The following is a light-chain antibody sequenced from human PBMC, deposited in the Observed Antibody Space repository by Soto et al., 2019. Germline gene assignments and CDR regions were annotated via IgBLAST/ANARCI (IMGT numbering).Light chain of an antibody. J-gene: IGKJ1*01. V-gene: IGKV3-15*01. CDR3: QHYNNWPRT. CDR2: GAS. CDR1: QSVSSN. Sequence: EIVMTQSPATLSVSPGERVTLSCRASQSVSSNLAWYQQKPGQAPRLLIYGASTRATGIPARFSGSRSGTEFTLTISSLQSEDFAVYYCQHYNNWPRTF.